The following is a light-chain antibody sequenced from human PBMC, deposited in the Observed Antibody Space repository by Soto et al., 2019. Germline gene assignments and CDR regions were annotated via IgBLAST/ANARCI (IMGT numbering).Light chain of an antibody. V-gene: IGLV2-14*01. CDR3: SSYTSSSSYV. Sequence: QSALTQPASVSGSPGQSITISCTGTSSDVGGYNYVSWYQQYPGKAPKRMIYDVSNRPSGVSNRFSGSKSGNTTSLTISGLQADDEADYYCSSYTSSSSYVFGTGTKVTVL. J-gene: IGLJ1*01. CDR1: SSDVGGYNY. CDR2: DVS.